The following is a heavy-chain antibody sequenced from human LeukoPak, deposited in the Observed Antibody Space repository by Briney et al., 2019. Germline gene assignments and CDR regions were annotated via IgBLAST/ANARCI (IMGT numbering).Heavy chain of an antibody. Sequence: GGSLRLSCAASGFTFSSYEMNWVRQAPGKGLEWVSAISRSGDRTFYADSVKGRFTISRDSSIDTLFLQMNSLRAEDTAVYFCAKELRPNDYWGQGTLVTVSS. CDR3: AKELRPNDY. D-gene: IGHD2-15*01. CDR1: GFTFSSYE. J-gene: IGHJ4*02. V-gene: IGHV3-23*01. CDR2: ISRSGDRT.